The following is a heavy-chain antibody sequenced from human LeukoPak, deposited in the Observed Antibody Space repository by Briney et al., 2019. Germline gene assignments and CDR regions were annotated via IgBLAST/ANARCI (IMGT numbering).Heavy chain of an antibody. J-gene: IGHJ4*02. D-gene: IGHD3-10*01. CDR3: ARALYGTGTYIPRDQ. V-gene: IGHV3-21*01. Sequence: GGSLRLSCAASGFTFSIYSINWVRQAPGKGLEWVSSISSGSDHIFYADSVKGRFTISRDNAKNSLYLQMNSLRAEDAAVYYCARALYGTGTYIPRDQWGQGTVVMVSS. CDR1: GFTFSIYS. CDR2: ISSGSDHI.